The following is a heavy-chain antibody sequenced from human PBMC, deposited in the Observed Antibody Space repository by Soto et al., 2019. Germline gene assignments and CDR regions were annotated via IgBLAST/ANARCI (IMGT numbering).Heavy chain of an antibody. CDR1: GGSISNVHYY. CDR3: ARLRFANPYVDS. J-gene: IGHJ4*02. Sequence: QQQLQESGPGLVKPSETLSLTCTVSGGSISNVHYYWGWIRQPPGKGLEWIGSVYYGGSTYYNPSLQSRVTRSVDTSKPQFSPKSSSVTAADTAPYDCARLRFANPYVDSWGQGILVTVSS. CDR2: VYYGGST. V-gene: IGHV4-39*01.